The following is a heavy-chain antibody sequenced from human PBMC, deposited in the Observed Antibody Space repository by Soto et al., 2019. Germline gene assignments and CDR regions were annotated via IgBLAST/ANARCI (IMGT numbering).Heavy chain of an antibody. Sequence: SETLSLTCTVSGGSIRSYFWTWIRQPPGKGLQWIGYVDYFGSTNYSPSLKSRVTISLDTSKNQFSLKLHSVTAADRAVYYCARQSYGEIFDHWGQGAQVTVSS. D-gene: IGHD3-10*01. J-gene: IGHJ4*02. CDR1: GGSIRSYF. CDR3: ARQSYGEIFDH. CDR2: VDYFGST. V-gene: IGHV4-59*08.